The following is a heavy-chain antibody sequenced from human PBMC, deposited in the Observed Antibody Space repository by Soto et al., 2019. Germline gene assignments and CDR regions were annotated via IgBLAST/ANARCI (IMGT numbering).Heavy chain of an antibody. CDR1: GFTFSSYW. V-gene: IGHV3-7*01. Sequence: EVQLVESGGGLVQPGGSLRLSCAASGFTFSSYWMSWVRQAPGKGLEWVANIKQDGSEKYYVDSVKGRFTISRDNAKNSLYLKMNSLRAEDTAVYYCARAELGFLELYYMDVWGKGTTVTVSS. CDR2: IKQDGSEK. J-gene: IGHJ6*03. D-gene: IGHD3-3*01. CDR3: ARAELGFLELYYMDV.